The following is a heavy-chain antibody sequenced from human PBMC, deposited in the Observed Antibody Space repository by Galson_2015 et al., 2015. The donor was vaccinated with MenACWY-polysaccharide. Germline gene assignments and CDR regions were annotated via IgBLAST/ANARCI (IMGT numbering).Heavy chain of an antibody. J-gene: IGHJ4*02. V-gene: IGHV3-53*01. D-gene: IGHD5/OR15-5a*01. Sequence: RLSCAASGFTVSSKFMSWVRQAPGKGLEWVSLIYGGGTTYYADSVKGRFTISSDSSKNMVFLQMNSLRADDTAVYYRARYGEYSVGYGFDHWGQGSLVTVSS. CDR3: ARYGEYSVGYGFDH. CDR1: GFTVSSKF. CDR2: IYGGGTT.